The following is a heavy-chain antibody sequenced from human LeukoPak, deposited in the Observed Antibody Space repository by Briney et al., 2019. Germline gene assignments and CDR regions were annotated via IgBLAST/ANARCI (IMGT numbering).Heavy chain of an antibody. D-gene: IGHD2-8*01. Sequence: ASVKVSCKASGYTFPNYDINWGRPATGQGLEWMGWMNPNSGNTGYAQKFQGRVTMTRSTSISTAYMELSSLRFEDTAVYFCTRSVRNGHFDYWGQGTLVTVSS. CDR1: GYTFPNYD. CDR2: MNPNSGNT. CDR3: TRSVRNGHFDY. J-gene: IGHJ4*02. V-gene: IGHV1-8*01.